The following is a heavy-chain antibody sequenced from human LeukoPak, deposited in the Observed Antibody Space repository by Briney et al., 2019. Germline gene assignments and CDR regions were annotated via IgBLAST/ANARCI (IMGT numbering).Heavy chain of an antibody. CDR2: ISGSGGST. V-gene: IGHV3-23*01. J-gene: IGHJ4*02. CDR1: GFTFSSYC. Sequence: GGTLRLSCAASGFTFSSYCLSWVRQAPGKGLEWVSGISGSGGSTNYADFVKGRFTISRDNSKNTLYLQMNSLRDEDTAVYYCAKETSRIGGSMASFDYWGQGTLVTVSS. CDR3: AKETSRIGGSMASFDY. D-gene: IGHD1-26*01.